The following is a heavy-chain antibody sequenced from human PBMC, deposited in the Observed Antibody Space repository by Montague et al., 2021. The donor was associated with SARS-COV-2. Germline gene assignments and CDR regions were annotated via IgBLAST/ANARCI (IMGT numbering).Heavy chain of an antibody. D-gene: IGHD5-18*01. V-gene: IGHV3-30-3*01. Sequence: SLRLSCAASGFTVSSYAMHWVRQAPGKELEWVAVISYDGSNKYCADSVNGRFTISRDNSKNTLYLQMNSLRAEDTAVYYCAAPMVKDYWGQGTLVTVSS. CDR1: GFTVSSYA. CDR3: AAPMVKDY. J-gene: IGHJ4*02. CDR2: ISYDGSNK.